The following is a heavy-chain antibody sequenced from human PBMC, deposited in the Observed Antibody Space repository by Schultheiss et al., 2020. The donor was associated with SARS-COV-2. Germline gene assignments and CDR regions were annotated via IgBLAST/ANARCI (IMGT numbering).Heavy chain of an antibody. CDR1: GGSVSSTNW. Sequence: SETLSLTCAVSGGSVSSTNWWGWVRQSPGKGLEWIGSIYHSGSTYYNPSLKSRVTISVDTSKNQFSLKLSSVTAADTAVYYCATWPRFTYWGQGTLVTVSS. CDR2: IYHSGST. CDR3: ATWPRFTY. V-gene: IGHV4-4*02. J-gene: IGHJ4*02. D-gene: IGHD3-10*01.